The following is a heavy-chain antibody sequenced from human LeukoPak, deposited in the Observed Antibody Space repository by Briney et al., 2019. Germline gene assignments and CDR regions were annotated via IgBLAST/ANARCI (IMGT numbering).Heavy chain of an antibody. J-gene: IGHJ2*01. CDR1: GFTFDDYA. CDR3: ARDCRDPNNSGVPYWYFDV. CDR2: ISWNSGSI. Sequence: PGRSLRLSCAASGFTFDDYAMHWVRQAPGKGLEWVSGISWNSGSIGYADSVKGRFTISRDNAKNSLYLQMNSLRGEDTAVYYCARDCRDPNNSGVPYWYFDVWGRGTLVTVSS. V-gene: IGHV3-9*01. D-gene: IGHD2-15*01.